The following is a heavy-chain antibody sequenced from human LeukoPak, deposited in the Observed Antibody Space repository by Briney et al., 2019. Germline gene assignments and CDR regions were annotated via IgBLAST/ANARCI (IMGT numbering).Heavy chain of an antibody. CDR1: GVSISSSY. Sequence: SETLSLTCIVSGVSISSSYWSWIRQTAGKGLEWIGRIYTSGSTIYNPSLKSRVTMAVDMSKKQFSLKLTSVTAADTAMYYCARDLSGWHGFDIWGQATVVTVSS. J-gene: IGHJ3*02. CDR3: ARDLSGWHGFDI. V-gene: IGHV4-4*07. CDR2: IYTSGST. D-gene: IGHD3-3*01.